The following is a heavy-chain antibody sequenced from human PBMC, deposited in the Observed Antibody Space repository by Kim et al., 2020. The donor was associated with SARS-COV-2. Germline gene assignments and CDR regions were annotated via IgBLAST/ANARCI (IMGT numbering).Heavy chain of an antibody. V-gene: IGHV3-21*01. J-gene: IGHJ4*02. CDR3: ARDFPPHNWNERGSFDY. Sequence: GGSLRLSCAASGFTFSSYSMNWVRQAPGKGLEWVSSISSSSSYIYYADSVKGRFTISRDNAKNSLYLQMNSLRAEDTAVYYCARDFPPHNWNERGSFDYWGQGTLVTVSS. CDR1: GFTFSSYS. D-gene: IGHD1-20*01. CDR2: ISSSSSYI.